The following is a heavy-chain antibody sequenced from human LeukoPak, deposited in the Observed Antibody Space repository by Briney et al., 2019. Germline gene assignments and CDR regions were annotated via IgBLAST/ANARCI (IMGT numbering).Heavy chain of an antibody. CDR2: IYYSGST. V-gene: IGHV4-39*07. J-gene: IGHJ4*02. Sequence: SETLSPTSTVPGGSFGRSPSYWGWFRQPPGRGLGGIGNIYYSGSTYYSPSLKSRVTISVDTSKNQFSLKLSSVTAADTAVYYCARVSPREWLPPFDYWGQGTLVTVSS. CDR1: GGSFGRSPSY. D-gene: IGHD3-3*01. CDR3: ARVSPREWLPPFDY.